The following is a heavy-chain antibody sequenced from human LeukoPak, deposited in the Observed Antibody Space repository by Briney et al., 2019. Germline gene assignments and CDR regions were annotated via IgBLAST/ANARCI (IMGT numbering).Heavy chain of an antibody. CDR3: ARDSGNWNDVAQSDY. CDR2: IIPILGIA. J-gene: IGHJ4*02. Sequence: GSSVKVSCKASGGTFSSYAISWVRQAPGQGLEWMGRIIPILGIANYAQKFQGRVTITADKSTSTAYMELSSLRSEDTAVYYCARDSGNWNDVAQSDYWGQGTLVTVSS. D-gene: IGHD1-20*01. CDR1: GGTFSSYA. V-gene: IGHV1-69*04.